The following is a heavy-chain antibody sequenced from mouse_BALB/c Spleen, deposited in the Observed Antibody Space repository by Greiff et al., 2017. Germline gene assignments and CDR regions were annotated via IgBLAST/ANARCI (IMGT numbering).Heavy chain of an antibody. D-gene: IGHD1-1*01. Sequence: DVMLVESGGGLVQPKGSLKLSCAASGFTFNTYAMNWVRQAPGKGLEWVARIRSKSNNYATYYADSVKDRFTISRDDSQSMLYLQMNNLKTEDTAMYYCVRQNYYGKNYAMDYWGQGTSVTVSS. J-gene: IGHJ4*01. CDR2: IRSKSNNYAT. CDR1: GFTFNTYA. V-gene: IGHV10-1*02. CDR3: VRQNYYGKNYAMDY.